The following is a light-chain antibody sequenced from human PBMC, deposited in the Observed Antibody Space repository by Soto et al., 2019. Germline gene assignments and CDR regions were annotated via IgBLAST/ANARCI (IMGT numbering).Light chain of an antibody. V-gene: IGLV1-40*01. CDR3: QSYDNSLSAYV. CDR2: GST. CDR1: SSDIGAGSE. J-gene: IGLJ1*01. Sequence: QSVLTQPPSLSGAPGQRVTISCTGSSSDIGAGSEVHWYQQLPGTAPKLLIFGSTNRPSGVPDRFSGSKSATSASLAITGLQAEDEADYYCQSYDNSLSAYVFVTGNKLTVL.